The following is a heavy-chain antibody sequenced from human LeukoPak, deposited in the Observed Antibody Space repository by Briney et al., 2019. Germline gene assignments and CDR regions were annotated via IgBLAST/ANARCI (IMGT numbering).Heavy chain of an antibody. V-gene: IGHV1-46*01. J-gene: IGHJ4*02. CDR3: ARDWVTGIAAAVDDY. CDR1: GYTFTAYY. Sequence: ASVKVSCKASGYTFTAYYMHWVRQAPGQGLEWMGIINPSGGSTSYAQKFQGRVTMTRDTSTSTVYMELSSLRSEDTAVYYCARDWVTGIAAAVDDYWGQGTLVTVSS. D-gene: IGHD6-13*01. CDR2: INPSGGST.